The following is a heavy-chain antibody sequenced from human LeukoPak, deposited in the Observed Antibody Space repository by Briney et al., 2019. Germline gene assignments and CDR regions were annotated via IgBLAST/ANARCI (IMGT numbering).Heavy chain of an antibody. Sequence: GGSLRLSCAASGFTFSSYAMSWVRQAPGKGLEWISYISASGTLTHYADSVEGRFTISRDNAKNSLFLQMNSLRGEDTAVYYCARDGTPIYSNGWVYMDVWGKGTTVTISS. D-gene: IGHD6-25*01. V-gene: IGHV3-48*03. CDR2: ISASGTLT. J-gene: IGHJ6*04. CDR1: GFTFSSYA. CDR3: ARDGTPIYSNGWVYMDV.